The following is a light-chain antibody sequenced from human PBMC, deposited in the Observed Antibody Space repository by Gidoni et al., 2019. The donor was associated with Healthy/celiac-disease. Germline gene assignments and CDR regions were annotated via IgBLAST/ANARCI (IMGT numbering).Light chain of an antibody. CDR1: TGAVTSCYY. CDR2: STS. V-gene: IGLV7-43*01. Sequence: QTVVTQQPSLTVSPGGSVPLTSASSTGAVTSCYYPNWSQQKPGQAPWPVIDSTSNKPSGTPARFSGSLPGGKAAMTLSGVQPEDEAEYYCLLYYGGAQLWVFGGGTKLTVL. CDR3: LLYYGGAQLWV. J-gene: IGLJ3*02.